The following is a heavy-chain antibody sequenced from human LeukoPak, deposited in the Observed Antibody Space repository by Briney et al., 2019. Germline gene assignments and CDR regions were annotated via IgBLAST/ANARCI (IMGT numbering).Heavy chain of an antibody. CDR1: GYTFTSYD. Sequence: ASVKVSCKASGYTFTSYDINWVRRAPGQGVEGMGWMNPNSGNTGYAQKFQGRVTMTRNTSISTAYMELSSLRSEDTAVYYCARGRRVRTLDYWGQGTLVTVSS. D-gene: IGHD2-2*01. J-gene: IGHJ4*02. CDR3: ARGRRVRTLDY. CDR2: MNPNSGNT. V-gene: IGHV1-8*01.